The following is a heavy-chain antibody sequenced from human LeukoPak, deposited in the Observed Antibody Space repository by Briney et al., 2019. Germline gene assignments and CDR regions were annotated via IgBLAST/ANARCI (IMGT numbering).Heavy chain of an antibody. D-gene: IGHD6-19*01. CDR2: IIPINGNT. V-gene: IGHV1-18*01. CDR1: GYTFTNYG. Sequence: ASVKVSCKASGYTFTNYGISWVRQAPGQGLEWMGWIIPINGNTNYAESLQGRITVTTDTYMDTAYMELRSLRSDDTAVYYCARELTRLAGHSDYWGQGTLVTVSS. CDR3: ARELTRLAGHSDY. J-gene: IGHJ4*02.